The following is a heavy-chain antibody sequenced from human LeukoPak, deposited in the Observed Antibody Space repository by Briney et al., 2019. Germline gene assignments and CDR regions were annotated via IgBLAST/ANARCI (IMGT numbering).Heavy chain of an antibody. CDR3: ARVYSSSFPNWFDP. Sequence: SETLSLTCTVSGGSISSYYWSWIRPPPGKGLEWIGYIYYSGSTNYNPSLKSRVTISVDTSKNQFSLKLSSVTAADTAVYYCARVYSSSFPNWFDPWGQGTLVTVSS. J-gene: IGHJ5*02. CDR1: GGSISSYY. V-gene: IGHV4-59*01. D-gene: IGHD6-6*01. CDR2: IYYSGST.